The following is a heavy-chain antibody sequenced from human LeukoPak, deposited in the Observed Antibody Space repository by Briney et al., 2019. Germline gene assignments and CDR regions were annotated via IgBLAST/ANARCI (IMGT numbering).Heavy chain of an antibody. J-gene: IGHJ3*02. CDR2: INAGNGNT. D-gene: IGHD2-21*01. Sequence: VASVKVSCKASGYTFTSYAMHWVRQAPGQRLEWMGWINAGNGNTKYSQKFQGRVTITRDTSASTAYMELSSLRSEDTAVYYCARDDRPYILAFDIWGQGTMVTVSS. CDR1: GYTFTSYA. V-gene: IGHV1-3*01. CDR3: ARDDRPYILAFDI.